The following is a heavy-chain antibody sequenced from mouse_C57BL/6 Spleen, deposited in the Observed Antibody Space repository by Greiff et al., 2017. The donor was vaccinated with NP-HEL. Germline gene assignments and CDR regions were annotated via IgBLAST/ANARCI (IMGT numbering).Heavy chain of an antibody. D-gene: IGHD1-1*01. Sequence: VQLQQSGAELVRPGSSVKLSCKASGYTFTSYWMHWVKQRPIQGLEWIGNIHPSDSETHYNQKFKDKATLTVDKSSSTAYMQLSSLTSEDSAVYDCARGHYDGSSPWYFDVGGTGTTVTVSS. CDR2: IHPSDSET. CDR3: ARGHYDGSSPWYFDV. CDR1: GYTFTSYW. V-gene: IGHV1-52*01. J-gene: IGHJ1*03.